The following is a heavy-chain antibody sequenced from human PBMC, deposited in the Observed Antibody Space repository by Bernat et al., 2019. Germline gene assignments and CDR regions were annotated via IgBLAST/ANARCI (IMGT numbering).Heavy chain of an antibody. D-gene: IGHD6-19*01. CDR3: VKERRAVARIRYYFDY. CDR1: GFTFSSYA. J-gene: IGHJ4*02. V-gene: IGHV3-23*04. CDR2: ISGSGGST. Sequence: EVQLVESGGGLVQPGGSLRLSCAASGFTFSSYAMSWVRQAPGKGLEWVSAISGSGGSTYYADSVKGRFTISRDNSKNTLYLQMNSLRAEDTAVYYCVKERRAVARIRYYFDYWGERTLVTVSS.